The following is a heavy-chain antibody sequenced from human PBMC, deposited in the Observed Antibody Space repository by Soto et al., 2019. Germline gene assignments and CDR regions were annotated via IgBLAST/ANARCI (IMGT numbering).Heavy chain of an antibody. J-gene: IGHJ4*01. CDR2: IIAYDGNT. CDR3: RRRLTAVAAQPAY. CDR1: GYTCTSYG. V-gene: IGHV1-18*04. D-gene: IGHD6-25*01. Sequence: ASGKVSGKAAGYTCTSYGSSGERQGPGQGLEWMGWIIAYDGNTNCAQKLQRRVTMTTDTSTRTAYMELRCLRHDDAAVYCRRRRLTAVAAQPAYWGPGTPATASS.